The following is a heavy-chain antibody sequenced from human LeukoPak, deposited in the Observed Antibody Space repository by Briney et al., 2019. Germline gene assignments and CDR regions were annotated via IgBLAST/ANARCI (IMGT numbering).Heavy chain of an antibody. CDR2: IYHSWNT. Sequence: LSLTWTVSGDSISRRNYFGGWIRKPPGKGLEWVGNIYHSWNTFYNPSLKSRVTISADTSKNQFSLKLTFVTVADTAVYYCARQLYSSATVWGQGTTVIVSS. CDR1: GDSISRRNYF. D-gene: IGHD6-25*01. V-gene: IGHV4-39*01. CDR3: ARQLYSSATV. J-gene: IGHJ6*02.